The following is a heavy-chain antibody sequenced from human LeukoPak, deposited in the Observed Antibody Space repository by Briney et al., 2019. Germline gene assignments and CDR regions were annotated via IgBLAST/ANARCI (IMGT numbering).Heavy chain of an antibody. CDR3: ARSRGSSGRYYFDY. J-gene: IGHJ4*02. D-gene: IGHD6-19*01. CDR2: IWYDGSNK. V-gene: IGHV3-33*01. CDR1: GFTFSSYG. Sequence: PGGSLRLSCAASGFTFSSYGMHWVRQAPGKGLEWVAVIWYDGSNKYYADSVKGRFTISRDNSKNTLYLQMNSLRAEDTAVYYCARSRGSSGRYYFDYWGQGTLVTVSS.